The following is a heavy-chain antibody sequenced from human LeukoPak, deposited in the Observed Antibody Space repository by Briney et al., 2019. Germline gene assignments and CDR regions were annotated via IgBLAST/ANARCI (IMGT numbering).Heavy chain of an antibody. CDR2: IYHNGTH. Sequence: PSETLSLTCAVSVGSISSGNWWTWVRQSPGKGLEWIGEIYHNGTHNYNPSLKSRVTISAETLKKQFSLKLTSVTAADTADYYCATAPILRGEGGEHYKYGMDVWGQGTTVIVSS. V-gene: IGHV4-4*02. CDR1: VGSISSGNW. J-gene: IGHJ6*02. CDR3: ATAPILRGEGGEHYKYGMDV. D-gene: IGHD2-2*02.